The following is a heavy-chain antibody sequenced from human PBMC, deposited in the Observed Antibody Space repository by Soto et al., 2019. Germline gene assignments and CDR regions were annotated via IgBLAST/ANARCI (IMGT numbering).Heavy chain of an antibody. CDR1: GFTFSSYA. V-gene: IGHV3-23*01. Sequence: GGSLRLSCAASGFTFSSYAMSWVRQAPGKGLEWVSAIRGSGGSTYYADAVKGRFTISRDNSKNTLYLQMNSLRAEDTAVYYCAILPAGYCSSTSCSLDDYWGQGTLVTVSS. CDR3: AILPAGYCSSTSCSLDDY. D-gene: IGHD2-2*01. J-gene: IGHJ4*02. CDR2: IRGSGGST.